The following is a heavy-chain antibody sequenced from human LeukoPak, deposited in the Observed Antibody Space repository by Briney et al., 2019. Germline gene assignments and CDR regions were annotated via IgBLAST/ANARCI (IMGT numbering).Heavy chain of an antibody. J-gene: IGHJ4*02. CDR1: GFTFSNYW. CDR3: ARDADYFDY. CDR2: IWYDGSNK. V-gene: IGHV3-33*08. Sequence: GGSLRLSCAASGFTFSNYWMHWVRQAPGKGLEWVAVIWYDGSNKYYADSVKGRFTISRDNSKNTLYLQMNSLRAEDTAVYYCARDADYFDYWGQGTLVTVSS.